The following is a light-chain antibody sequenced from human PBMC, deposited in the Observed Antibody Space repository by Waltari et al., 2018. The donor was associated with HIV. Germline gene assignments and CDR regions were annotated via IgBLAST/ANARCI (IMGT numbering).Light chain of an antibody. V-gene: IGLV2-11*01. CDR3: CSYAGSYTYVV. CDR1: SRDIGGFNY. CDR2: DVI. Sequence: QSALTQPRSVSGSPGQSVTISCTGTSRDIGGFNYVSWYQPHPGKAPKLMIYDVIKRPSGVPDRFSGSKSGNTASLTISGLQAEDEADYYCCSYAGSYTYVVFGGGTKLTVL. J-gene: IGLJ2*01.